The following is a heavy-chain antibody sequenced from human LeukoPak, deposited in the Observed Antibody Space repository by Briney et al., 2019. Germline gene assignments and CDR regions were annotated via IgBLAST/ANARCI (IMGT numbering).Heavy chain of an antibody. CDR2: INPNSGGT. J-gene: IGHJ4*02. D-gene: IGHD2-21*02. Sequence: ASVKVSCKASGYTFTGYYMHWVRQAPGQGLEWMGWINPNSGGTNYAQKFQGRVTMTRDTSISTAYMDLSRLRSDDTAVYYCARANGGGAYYPFDYWGQGALVTVSS. V-gene: IGHV1-2*02. CDR1: GYTFTGYY. CDR3: ARANGGGAYYPFDY.